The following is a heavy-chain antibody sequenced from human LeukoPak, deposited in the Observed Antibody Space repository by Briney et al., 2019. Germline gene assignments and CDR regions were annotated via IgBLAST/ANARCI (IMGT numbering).Heavy chain of an antibody. CDR3: ARDSPSYFYYGMDV. V-gene: IGHV3-66*01. CDR1: GFTVSTKY. J-gene: IGHJ6*02. Sequence: GGSLRLSCAASGFTVSTKYMSWVRQAPGEELEWVSVLYRCGTTYHADCVKGRFTISRDNLQNTVYLQMNSLRAEDTAVYYCARDSPSYFYYGMDVWGQGTTVTVSS. CDR2: LYRCGTT.